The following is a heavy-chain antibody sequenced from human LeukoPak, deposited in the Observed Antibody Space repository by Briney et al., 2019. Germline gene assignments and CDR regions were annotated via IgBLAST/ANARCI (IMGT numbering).Heavy chain of an antibody. V-gene: IGHV4-31*03. CDR2: IYYSGST. CDR3: ASSPGSTSNDWYFDL. D-gene: IGHD3-10*01. CDR1: GGSVSGGGYY. J-gene: IGHJ2*01. Sequence: PSETLSLTCTVSGGSVSGGGYYWSWIRQHPGKGLEWIGYIYYSGSTYYNPSLKSRVIMSVATSKNQFSLKLSSVTAADTAVYYCASSPGSTSNDWYFDLWGRGTLVTVSS.